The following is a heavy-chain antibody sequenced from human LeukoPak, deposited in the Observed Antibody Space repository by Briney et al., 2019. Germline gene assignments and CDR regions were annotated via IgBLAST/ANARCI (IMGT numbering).Heavy chain of an antibody. Sequence: ASVKVSCKASGYTFTGYYMHWVRQAPGQGLEWMGRIIPILGMANYAQKFQGRVTITADKSTSTAYMELSSLRSEDTAVYYCARDSSGFLSYWGQGTLVTVSS. CDR3: ARDSSGFLSY. V-gene: IGHV1-69*04. D-gene: IGHD5-12*01. J-gene: IGHJ4*02. CDR1: GYTFTGYY. CDR2: IIPILGMA.